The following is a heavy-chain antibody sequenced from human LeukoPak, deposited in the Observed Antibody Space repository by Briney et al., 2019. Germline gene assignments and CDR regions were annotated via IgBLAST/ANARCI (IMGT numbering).Heavy chain of an antibody. J-gene: IGHJ4*02. Sequence: ASVKVSCKASGYTFTSYGISWVRQAPGQGLEWMGWINPKNAGTNYAPKFQGRVTMTRDTAISTVYMEVSSLRSDDTAVYYCAKTLYLRAVPGGLDYWGQGTLVTVSS. D-gene: IGHD3-16*01. V-gene: IGHV1-2*02. CDR1: GYTFTSYG. CDR2: INPKNAGT. CDR3: AKTLYLRAVPGGLDY.